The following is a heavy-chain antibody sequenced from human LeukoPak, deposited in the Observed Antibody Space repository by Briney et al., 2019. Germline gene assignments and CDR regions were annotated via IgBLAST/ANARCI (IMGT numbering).Heavy chain of an antibody. CDR2: MNSNSGNT. CDR1: GYTFTSYG. CDR3: ARVGYSLRDDY. Sequence: ASVKVSCKASGYTFTSYGISWVRQAPGQGLEWMGWMNSNSGNTGYAQKFQGRVTMTRNTSISTAYMELSSLRSEDTAVYYCARVGYSLRDDYWGQGTLVTVSS. J-gene: IGHJ4*02. D-gene: IGHD5-18*01. V-gene: IGHV1-8*02.